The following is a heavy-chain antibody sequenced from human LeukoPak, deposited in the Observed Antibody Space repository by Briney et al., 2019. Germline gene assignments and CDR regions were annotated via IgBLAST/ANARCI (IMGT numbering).Heavy chain of an antibody. V-gene: IGHV4-34*01. D-gene: IGHD2-15*01. CDR1: GGSFSGYY. J-gene: IGHJ4*02. Sequence: SGTLSLTCAVYGGSFSGYYWSWIRQPPGKGLEWIGEINHSGSTNYNPSLKSRVTISVDTSKNKFSLKLSSVTAADTAVYYCARETCSGGSCFQFDFWGQGTLVTVSS. CDR3: ARETCSGGSCFQFDF. CDR2: INHSGST.